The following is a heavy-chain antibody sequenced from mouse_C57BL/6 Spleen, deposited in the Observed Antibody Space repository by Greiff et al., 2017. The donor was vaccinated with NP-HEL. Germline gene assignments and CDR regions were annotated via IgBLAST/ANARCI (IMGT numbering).Heavy chain of an antibody. CDR3: ARSGYYGSSYLRAMDY. CDR2: INPNNGGT. CDR1: GYTFTDYY. Sequence: EVQLQQSGPELVKPGASVKISCKASGYTFTDYYMNWVKQSHGKSLEWIGDINPNNGGTSYNQKFKGKATLTVDKSSSTAYMELRSLTSEDSAVYYCARSGYYGSSYLRAMDYWGQGTSVTVSS. J-gene: IGHJ4*01. D-gene: IGHD1-1*01. V-gene: IGHV1-26*01.